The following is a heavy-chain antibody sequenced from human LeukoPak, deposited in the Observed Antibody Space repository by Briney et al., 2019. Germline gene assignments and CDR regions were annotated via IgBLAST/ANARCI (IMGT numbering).Heavy chain of an antibody. V-gene: IGHV1-2*02. D-gene: IGHD3-22*01. CDR2: MNPNSGGT. CDR1: GYTFTGYY. J-gene: IGHJ4*02. Sequence: ASVKVSCKASGYTFTGYYMHWVRQAPGQGLEWMGWMNPNSGGTNYAQKFQGRVTMTRDTSINTAYMDLSRLRSDDTAVYYCVKSGYYDTSGYTFDYWGQGTLVTVSS. CDR3: VKSGYYDTSGYTFDY.